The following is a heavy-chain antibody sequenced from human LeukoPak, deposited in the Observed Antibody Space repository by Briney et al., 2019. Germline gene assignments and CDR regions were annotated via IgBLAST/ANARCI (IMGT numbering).Heavy chain of an antibody. CDR2: ISGSGGST. CDR3: ARDVGDILTGYYPHDAFDI. D-gene: IGHD3-9*01. V-gene: IGHV3-23*01. CDR1: GFTFSSYA. Sequence: GGSLRLSCAASGFTFSSYAMSWVRQAPGKGLEWVSAISGSGGSTYYADSVKGRFTISRDNSKNTLYLQMNSLRAEDTAVYYCARDVGDILTGYYPHDAFDIWGQGTMVTVSS. J-gene: IGHJ3*02.